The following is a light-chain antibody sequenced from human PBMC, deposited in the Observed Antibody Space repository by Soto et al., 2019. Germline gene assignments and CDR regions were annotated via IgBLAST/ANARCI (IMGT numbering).Light chain of an antibody. CDR2: DAS. CDR3: QQHGFYSWT. Sequence: EIVLTQSPATLSLSPGEGATLSCRASQSVSSYLAWYQQKPGQAPRLLIYDASNRATGIPARFSGSGSGTDFTLIISSLQPDDFAIYYCQQHGFYSWTFGQGTKVEVK. V-gene: IGKV3-11*01. J-gene: IGKJ1*01. CDR1: QSVSSY.